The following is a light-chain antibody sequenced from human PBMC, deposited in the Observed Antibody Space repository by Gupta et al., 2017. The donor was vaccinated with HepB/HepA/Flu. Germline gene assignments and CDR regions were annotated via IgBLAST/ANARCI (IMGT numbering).Light chain of an antibody. CDR1: QSLLHSNGYNY. J-gene: IGKJ4*01. Sequence: DVVMTQSPLSLHVTPGEQASISCRSSQSLLHSNGYNYLDWYLQKPGQSPQLLIYLGSSRASGGPDRSSSSGAGRDFILKISRGVAEDVGVDYCRRAPQTSHTFGGGTKVEIK. CDR2: LGS. CDR3: RRAPQTSHT. V-gene: IGKV2-28*01.